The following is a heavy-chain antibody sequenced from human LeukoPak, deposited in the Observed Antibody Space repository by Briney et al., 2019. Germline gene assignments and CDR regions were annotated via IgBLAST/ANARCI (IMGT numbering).Heavy chain of an antibody. CDR3: ARGRGAGDYYYYGMDV. J-gene: IGHJ6*02. D-gene: IGHD7-27*01. V-gene: IGHV6-1*01. CDR2: TYYRSKWYN. Sequence: SQTLSLTCAISGDSVSSNSAAWNWIRQSPARGLEWLGRTYYRSKWYNDYAVSVKSRITINPDTSKNQFTLQLNSVTPEDTAVYYCARGRGAGDYYYYGMDVWGQGTTVTVSS. CDR1: GDSVSSNSAA.